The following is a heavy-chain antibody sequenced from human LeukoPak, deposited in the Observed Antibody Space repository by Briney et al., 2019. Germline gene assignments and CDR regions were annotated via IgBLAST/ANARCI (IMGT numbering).Heavy chain of an antibody. Sequence: SSETLSLTCTVSGGSISSYYWSWIRQPPGKGLEWIGYIYHSGSTNYNPSLKSRVTISVDTSKNQLSLKLSSVTAADTAVYYCARGGGYASPIGYWGQGALVTVSS. D-gene: IGHD5-12*01. CDR1: GGSISSYY. J-gene: IGHJ4*02. CDR3: ARGGGYASPIGY. V-gene: IGHV4-59*01. CDR2: IYHSGST.